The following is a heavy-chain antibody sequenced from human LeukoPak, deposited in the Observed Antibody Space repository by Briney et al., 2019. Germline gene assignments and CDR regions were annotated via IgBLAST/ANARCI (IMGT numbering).Heavy chain of an antibody. Sequence: SETLSLTCTVSGYSISSGYYWGWIRQPPGKGLEWIGSIYHSGSTYYNPSLKSRVTIPVDTSKNQFSLKLSSVTAADTAVYYCARVPLDYWGQGTLVTVSS. J-gene: IGHJ4*02. CDR2: IYHSGST. CDR1: GYSISSGYY. CDR3: ARVPLDY. V-gene: IGHV4-38-2*02.